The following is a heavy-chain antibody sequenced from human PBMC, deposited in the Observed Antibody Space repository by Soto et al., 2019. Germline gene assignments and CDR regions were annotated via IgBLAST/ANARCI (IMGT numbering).Heavy chain of an antibody. D-gene: IGHD2-21*01. Sequence: EVQLVESGGGLVQPGESLRLSCAASGLTFRSYWMHWVRQATGQGLVCVSRINTDGSVAMYVDSVKGRFTISRDNAKNTLYIHMNSRRAEDTAVYYCVRDLQLWRRVSCGQGNLVT. CDR3: VRDLQLWRRVS. J-gene: IGHJ5*02. CDR1: GLTFRSYW. V-gene: IGHV3-74*03. CDR2: INTDGSVA.